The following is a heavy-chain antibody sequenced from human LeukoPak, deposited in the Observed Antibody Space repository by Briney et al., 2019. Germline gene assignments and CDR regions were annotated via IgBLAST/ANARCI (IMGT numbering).Heavy chain of an antibody. CDR1: GFTVSSNY. CDR3: ARGLEYYYDSSGYRDY. Sequence: GGSLRLSCAASGFTVSSNYMSWVRQAPGRGLEWVSVIYSGGSTYYADSVKGRFTISRDNSKNTLYLQMNSLRAEDTAVYYCARGLEYYYDSSGYRDYWGQGTLVTVSS. V-gene: IGHV3-66*01. J-gene: IGHJ4*02. D-gene: IGHD3-22*01. CDR2: IYSGGST.